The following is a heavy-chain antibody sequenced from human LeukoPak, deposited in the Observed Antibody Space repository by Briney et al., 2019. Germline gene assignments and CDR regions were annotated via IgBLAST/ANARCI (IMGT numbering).Heavy chain of an antibody. CDR3: AKGSNWNYLYYFNY. D-gene: IGHD1-7*01. J-gene: IGHJ4*02. CDR2: VSSTGGTT. CDR1: GFTFSSYA. Sequence: GGSLRLSCAASGFTFSSYAMSWVRQAPGKGLEWVSSVSSTGGTTYYADSVKGRFTISRDNSKNMLYLQMNSLRAEDTAVYYCAKGSNWNYLYYFNYWGQGTLVTVSS. V-gene: IGHV3-23*01.